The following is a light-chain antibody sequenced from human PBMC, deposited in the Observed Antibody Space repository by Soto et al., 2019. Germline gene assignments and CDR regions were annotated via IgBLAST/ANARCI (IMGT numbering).Light chain of an antibody. Sequence: IRMTQSPSSLSASTGDTVTITCRASQDIGSVLAWYQQKPGTAPKVLISGASNLHGGVPSRFSGSGSRTDFTLTITHLQSEDFATYYYQHYLNYPITFGQGTRLEIK. CDR1: QDIGSV. J-gene: IGKJ5*01. CDR2: GAS. V-gene: IGKV1-8*01. CDR3: QHYLNYPIT.